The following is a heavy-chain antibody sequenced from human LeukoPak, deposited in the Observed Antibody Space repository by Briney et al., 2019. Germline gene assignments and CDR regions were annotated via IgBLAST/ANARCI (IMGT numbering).Heavy chain of an antibody. CDR1: GFTFSSFD. Sequence: GGSLRLSCAASGFTFSSFDMHWVRQSTGKGLEWVSGIDTAADTYYLGSVKGRFTVSRENAKNSLSLQMDSLRVGDTAVYFCAKALTSGDSYFDYWGQGTLVTVSS. CDR3: AKALTSGDSYFDY. D-gene: IGHD4-17*01. J-gene: IGHJ4*02. CDR2: IDTAADT. V-gene: IGHV3-13*01.